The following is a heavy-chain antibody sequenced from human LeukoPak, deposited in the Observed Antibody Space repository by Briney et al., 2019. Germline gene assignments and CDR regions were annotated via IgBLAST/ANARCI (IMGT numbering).Heavy chain of an antibody. CDR3: ARDSSRGDFEY. V-gene: IGHV3-30*04. J-gene: IGHJ4*02. CDR2: ISYGETNY. CDR1: GFTFSAYA. D-gene: IGHD3-10*01. Sequence: PGGSLRLSCTASGFTFSAYAMHWVRQAPGKGLEWVAVISYGETNYYYAESVKGRFSISRDDSKNTLVLQMNSLTTEDTGVYYCARDSSRGDFEYWGQGTLVTVSS.